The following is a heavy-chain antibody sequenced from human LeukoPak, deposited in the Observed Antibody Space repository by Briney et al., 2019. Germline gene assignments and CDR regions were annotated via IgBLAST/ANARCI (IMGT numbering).Heavy chain of an antibody. CDR3: SIRPEFDY. Sequence: PGGSLRLSCAASGFTFSNYWMHWVRQAPGKGLVWISVIYSDGSTYYADSVKGRFTISRDNSKNTLYLQMNSLRAEDTAVYYCSIRPEFDYWGQGTLVTVSS. J-gene: IGHJ4*02. V-gene: IGHV3-53*01. CDR1: GFTFSNYW. D-gene: IGHD4-17*01. CDR2: IYSDGST.